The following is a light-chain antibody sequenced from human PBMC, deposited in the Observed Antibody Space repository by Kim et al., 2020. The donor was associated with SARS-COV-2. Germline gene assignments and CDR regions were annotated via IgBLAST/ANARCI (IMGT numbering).Light chain of an antibody. CDR1: SSDFGGYNY. J-gene: IGLJ2*01. CDR3: SSFAGSNKL. CDR2: EVS. Sequence: QSALIQPPSASGSPGQAVTISCTGASSDFGGYNYVSWYQQHPGKAPKLMIYEVSKRPSGVPDRFSGSKSGNTASLTVSGLQAEDEADYYCSSFAGSNKLFGRGTKLTVL. V-gene: IGLV2-8*01.